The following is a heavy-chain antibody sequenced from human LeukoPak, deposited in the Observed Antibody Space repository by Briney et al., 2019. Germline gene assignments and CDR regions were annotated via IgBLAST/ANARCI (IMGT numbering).Heavy chain of an antibody. V-gene: IGHV4-38-2*02. D-gene: IGHD2-15*01. J-gene: IGHJ6*03. CDR3: ARGRGYCSGGSCYRSGTGSYYYMDV. Sequence: SETLSLTCTVSGYSISSGYYWGWIRQPPGKGLEWIGSIYHSGSTYYNPSLKSRVTVSVDTSKNQFSLKLSSVTAADTAVYYCARGRGYCSGGSCYRSGTGSYYYMDVWGKGTTVTISS. CDR2: IYHSGST. CDR1: GYSISSGYY.